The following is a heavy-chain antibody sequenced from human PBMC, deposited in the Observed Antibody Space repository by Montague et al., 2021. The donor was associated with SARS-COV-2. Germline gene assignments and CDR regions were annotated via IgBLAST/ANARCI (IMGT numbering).Heavy chain of an antibody. D-gene: IGHD6-19*01. CDR2: IYYSWST. Sequence: SETLSLTCTVSGGAMSSYYWSWIRQPPGKGLEWIGNIYYSWSTNXXPSLKSRVTISVDTSKNQFSLKLSSVTAADTATYYCARHGCSSGRHRCGFDPWGQGTLVTVSS. CDR3: ARHGCSSGRHRCGFDP. V-gene: IGHV4-59*08. CDR1: GGAMSSYY. J-gene: IGHJ5*02.